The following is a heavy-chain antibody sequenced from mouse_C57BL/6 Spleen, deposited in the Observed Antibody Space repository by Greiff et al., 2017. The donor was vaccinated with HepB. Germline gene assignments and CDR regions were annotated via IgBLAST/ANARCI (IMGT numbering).Heavy chain of an antibody. CDR1: GYAFSSSW. V-gene: IGHV1-82*01. CDR3: ASRGDSSGYYDMDY. CDR2: IYPGDGDT. Sequence: VQLQQSGPELVKPGASVKISCKASGYAFSSSWMNWVKQRPGTGLEWIGRIYPGDGDTNYNGKFKGKATLTADKSSSTAYMQLSSLTSEDSAVYFWASRGDSSGYYDMDYWGQGASVTVSS. J-gene: IGHJ4*01. D-gene: IGHD3-2*02.